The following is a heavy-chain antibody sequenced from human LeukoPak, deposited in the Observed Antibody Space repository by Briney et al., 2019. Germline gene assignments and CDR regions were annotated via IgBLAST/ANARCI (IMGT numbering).Heavy chain of an antibody. J-gene: IGHJ4*02. V-gene: IGHV4-39*01. D-gene: IGHD3-16*02. CDR3: ATNVRYEPNY. CDR2: IYYSGST. Sequence: PSETLSLTCTVSGGSISSSSYYWGWIRQPPGKGLEWIVSIYYSGSTYYNPSLKSRVTISVDTSKNQFSLKLSSVTAADTAVYYCATNVRYEPNYWGQGTLVTVSS. CDR1: GGSISSSSYY.